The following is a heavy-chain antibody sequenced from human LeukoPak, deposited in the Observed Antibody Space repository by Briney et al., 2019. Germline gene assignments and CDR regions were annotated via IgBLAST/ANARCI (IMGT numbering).Heavy chain of an antibody. CDR1: GGSFSGYY. V-gene: IGHV4-34*01. CDR2: INHSGST. CDR3: ARVTGYVMEDYFDY. Sequence: SSETLSLTCAVYGGSFSGYYWSWIRQPPGKGLEWIGEINHSGSTNYNPSLKSRVTISVDTSKNQFSLRLSSVTAADTAVYYCARVTGYVMEDYFDYWGQGTLVTVSS. J-gene: IGHJ4*02. D-gene: IGHD6-13*01.